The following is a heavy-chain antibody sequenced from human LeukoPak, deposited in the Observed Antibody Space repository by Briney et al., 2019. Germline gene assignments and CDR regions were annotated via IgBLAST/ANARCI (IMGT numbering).Heavy chain of an antibody. CDR3: ARDTATSGSYYFDY. V-gene: IGHV3-48*04. CDR1: GFTFSSYS. D-gene: IGHD1-26*01. CDR2: ISSSSTI. Sequence: GGSLRLSCAASGFTFSSYSMNWVRQAPGKGLEWVSYISSSSTIYYADSVKGRFTISRDNAKNSLYLQMNSLRAEDTAVYYCARDTATSGSYYFDYWGQGTLVTVSS. J-gene: IGHJ4*02.